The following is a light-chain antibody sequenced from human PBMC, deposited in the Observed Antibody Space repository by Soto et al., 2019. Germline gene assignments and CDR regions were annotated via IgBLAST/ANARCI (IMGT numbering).Light chain of an antibody. V-gene: IGLV1-40*01. Sequence: QSVLTQPPSVSGAPGQRVTISCIGGSSNIGAGYEVHWYQQLPGTVPKLIIYEVSQRPSGVPDRFSGSKSGNTASLTVSGLQTEDEADYYCSAYAGSNNFVFGSGTKVTVL. J-gene: IGLJ1*01. CDR1: SSNIGAGYE. CDR3: SAYAGSNNFV. CDR2: EVS.